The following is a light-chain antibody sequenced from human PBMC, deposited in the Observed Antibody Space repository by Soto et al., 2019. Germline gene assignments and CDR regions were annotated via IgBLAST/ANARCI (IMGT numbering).Light chain of an antibody. V-gene: IGLV2-14*01. CDR1: SSDIGGYNY. CDR3: SSYTSSNTLHLV. J-gene: IGLJ2*01. Sequence: QSALTQPASVSVSPGQSITMFCTGTSSDIGGYNYVSWYQQHPGKAPKLIIYEVTYRPSGVSNRFSGSKSGNTASLTISGLQAEDEADYWCSSYTSSNTLHLVFGGGTKVTVL. CDR2: EVT.